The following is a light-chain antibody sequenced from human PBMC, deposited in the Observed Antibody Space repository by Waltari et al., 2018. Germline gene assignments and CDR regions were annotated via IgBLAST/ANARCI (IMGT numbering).Light chain of an antibody. Sequence: DIQMTQSPSTLSASVGDRVTISCRPSQSIITWLAWYQPKPGKAPKLLVYKASSLERGVPSRFSGSGSGTEFTLTISSLQADDFATYYCQQYNKYPLTFGGGTKVEI. CDR2: KAS. V-gene: IGKV1-5*03. CDR1: QSIITW. CDR3: QQYNKYPLT. J-gene: IGKJ4*01.